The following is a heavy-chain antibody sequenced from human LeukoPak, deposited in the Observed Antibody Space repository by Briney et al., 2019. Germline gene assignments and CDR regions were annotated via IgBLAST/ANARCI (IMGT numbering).Heavy chain of an antibody. Sequence: GGSLGLSCAASGFTFDDYGMSWVRQAPGKGLEWVSGINWNGGSTGYADPVKGRFTVSRDNAKNSLYLQMNSLRAEDTALYYCARFAQSRGYFPGGRYYYMDVRGKGTTVTVSS. CDR2: INWNGGST. J-gene: IGHJ6*03. CDR1: GFTFDDYG. D-gene: IGHD3-22*01. CDR3: ARFAQSRGYFPGGRYYYMDV. V-gene: IGHV3-20*04.